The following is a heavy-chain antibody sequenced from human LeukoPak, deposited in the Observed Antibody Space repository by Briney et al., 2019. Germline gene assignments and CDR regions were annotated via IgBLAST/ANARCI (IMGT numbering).Heavy chain of an antibody. CDR2: INPDDSDT. V-gene: IGHV5-51*01. J-gene: IGHJ4*02. D-gene: IGHD6-19*01. CDR1: GYNFASYW. Sequence: GESLKISCKASGYNFASYWIGWVRQMPGKGLEWMGIINPDDSDTRYSPSFQGQVTISADKSISTAYLQWSSLKASDTAMYYCARQWLFDYWGQGTLVTVSS. CDR3: ARQWLFDY.